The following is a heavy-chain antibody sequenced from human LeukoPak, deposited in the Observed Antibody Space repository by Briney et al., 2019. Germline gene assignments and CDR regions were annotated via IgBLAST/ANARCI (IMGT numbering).Heavy chain of an antibody. CDR2: IYYGGST. J-gene: IGHJ6*03. D-gene: IGHD6-19*01. V-gene: IGHV4-59*01. CDR3: ARVRGHWLVHDYYSYMDV. CDR1: GGSISSYY. Sequence: SETLSLTCTVSGGSISSYYWSWIRQPPGKGMEWIGYIYYGGSTNYNPSLKSRVTMSVDTSKNQFSLKLSSVTAADTAVYYCARVRGHWLVHDYYSYMDVWGKGTTVTVSS.